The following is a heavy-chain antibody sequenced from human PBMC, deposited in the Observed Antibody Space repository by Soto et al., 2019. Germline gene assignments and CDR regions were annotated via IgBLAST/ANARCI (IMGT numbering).Heavy chain of an antibody. CDR2: ISSSSSYI. J-gene: IGHJ4*02. Sequence: GGSLRLSCAASGFTFSGYSMNWVRQAPGKGLEWVSSISSSSSYIYYADSVKGRFTISRDNAKNSLYLQMNSLRAEDTAVYYCARDHRAYYYDSSGYSPYYFDYWGQGTLVTVSS. CDR3: ARDHRAYYYDSSGYSPYYFDY. D-gene: IGHD3-22*01. V-gene: IGHV3-21*01. CDR1: GFTFSGYS.